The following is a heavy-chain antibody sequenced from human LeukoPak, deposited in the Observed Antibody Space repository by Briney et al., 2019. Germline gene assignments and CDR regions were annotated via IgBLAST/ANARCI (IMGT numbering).Heavy chain of an antibody. Sequence: GGSLRLSCAASGLTFSSYSMNWVRQAPGKGLEWVSSISSSSSYIYYADSVKGRFTISRDNAKNSLYLQMNSLRAEDTAVYYCARGDYGDYYFDYWGQGTLVTVSS. CDR2: ISSSSSYI. CDR1: GLTFSSYS. J-gene: IGHJ4*02. CDR3: ARGDYGDYYFDY. D-gene: IGHD4-17*01. V-gene: IGHV3-21*01.